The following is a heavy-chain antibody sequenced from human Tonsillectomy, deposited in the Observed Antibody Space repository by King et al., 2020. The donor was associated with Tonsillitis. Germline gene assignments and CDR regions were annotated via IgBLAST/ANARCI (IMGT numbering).Heavy chain of an antibody. CDR2: ISGYNGDT. CDR3: AGIAIGMLRGVNKNHLDY. CDR1: GYTFTSYG. J-gene: IGHJ4*02. V-gene: IGHV1-18*01. D-gene: IGHD3-10*01. Sequence: QLVQSGAEVKKPGASVKVSCKASGYTFTSYGITWVRQAPGQGLEWMGCISGYNGDTKYAQKLQGRVTMTTDTSTSTAYMELGSLRSDDTAVYYCAGIAIGMLRGVNKNHLDYWGQGTLVTGSS.